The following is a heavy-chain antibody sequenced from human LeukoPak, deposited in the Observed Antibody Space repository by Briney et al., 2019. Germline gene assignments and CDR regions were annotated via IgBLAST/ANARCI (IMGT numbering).Heavy chain of an antibody. J-gene: IGHJ4*02. D-gene: IGHD2-15*01. CDR1: GFTFSTYG. Sequence: GGSLRLSCAASGFTFSTYGMHWVRQAPGKGLEWVAVIAYDGSNKYYADSVKGRFTISRDNSKNTLYLQMDSPRAEDTAVYYCAKAGNSSGGFDYWGQGTLVTVSS. CDR2: IAYDGSNK. V-gene: IGHV3-30*18. CDR3: AKAGNSSGGFDY.